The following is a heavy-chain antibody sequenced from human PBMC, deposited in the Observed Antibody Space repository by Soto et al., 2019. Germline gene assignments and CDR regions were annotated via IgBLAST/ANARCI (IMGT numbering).Heavy chain of an antibody. D-gene: IGHD3-16*01. CDR1: GGSISSYY. CDR2: THYSGST. J-gene: IGHJ4*02. CDR3: ARHWGFWADY. V-gene: IGHV4-59*08. Sequence: QVQLQESGPGLVKPSETLSLTCTVSGGSISSYYWSWIRQPPGKGLEWIGYTHYSGSTNYNPSLKSRVTITVDTSKNQFPLKLSSVTAADTAVYYCARHWGFWADYWGQGTLVTVSS.